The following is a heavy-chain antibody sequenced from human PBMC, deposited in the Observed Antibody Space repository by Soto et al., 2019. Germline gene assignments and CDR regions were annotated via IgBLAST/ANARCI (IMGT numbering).Heavy chain of an antibody. CDR2: INPSGGST. V-gene: IGHV1-46*01. D-gene: IGHD2-15*01. CDR1: GYTFTSYY. Sequence: ASVKVSCKASGYTFTSYYMHWVRQAPGQGLEWMGIINPSGGSTSYAQKFQGRVTMTRDTSTSTVYMELSSLRSEDTAVYYCARKPELYCSGGSCYSPVPVYMDVWGKGTTVTVSS. CDR3: ARKPELYCSGGSCYSPVPVYMDV. J-gene: IGHJ6*03.